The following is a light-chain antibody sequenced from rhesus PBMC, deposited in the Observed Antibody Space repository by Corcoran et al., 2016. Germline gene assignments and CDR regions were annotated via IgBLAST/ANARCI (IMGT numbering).Light chain of an antibody. CDR1: QGISSY. CDR2: KAS. J-gene: IGKJ3*01. V-gene: IGKV1-25*01. CDR3: QQHNSYPFT. Sequence: DIQMTQSPSSLSASVGDTVTITCRASQGISSYLAWYQQKPGKAPKLLSYKASTLQSGVPSRFSGSGSGTDFTLPISSLRPEDFATYYCQQHNSYPFTFGPGTKLDIK.